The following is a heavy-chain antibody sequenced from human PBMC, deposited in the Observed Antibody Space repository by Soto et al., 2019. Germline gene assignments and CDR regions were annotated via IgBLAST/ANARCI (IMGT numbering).Heavy chain of an antibody. CDR2: IYYSVST. V-gene: IGHV4-31*03. CDR1: VGSISSGGYY. D-gene: IGHD5-12*01. Sequence: SETLSLTCTVSVGSISSGGYYCSWIRHHPGKGLEWIGYIYYSVSTYYNLSLKRRITISVDTSKNQFSLKLSSVTAADTAVYYCARRTLRDGYNDDYWGQGTPATGAS. CDR3: ARRTLRDGYNDDY. J-gene: IGHJ4*02.